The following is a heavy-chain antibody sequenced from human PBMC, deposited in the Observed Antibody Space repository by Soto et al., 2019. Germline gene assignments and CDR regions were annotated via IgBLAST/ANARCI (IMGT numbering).Heavy chain of an antibody. CDR1: GGTFSSYA. J-gene: IGHJ6*02. CDR2: IIPIFGTA. V-gene: IGHV1-69*13. Sequence: ASVKVSCKASGGTFSSYAISWVRQAPGQGLEWMGGIIPIFGTANYAQKFQGRVTITADESTSTAYMELSSLRSEDTAVYYCARKLYDILTGYQIPYGMDVWGQGTKVTVSS. CDR3: ARKLYDILTGYQIPYGMDV. D-gene: IGHD3-9*01.